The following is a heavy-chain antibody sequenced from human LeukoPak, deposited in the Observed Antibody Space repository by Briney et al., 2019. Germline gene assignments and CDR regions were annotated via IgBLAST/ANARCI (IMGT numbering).Heavy chain of an antibody. V-gene: IGHV3-21*01. Sequence: GGSLRLSCAASGFTFSSYSMNWVRQAPGKGLEWVSSISSSSSYIYYADSVKGRFTISRDNAKNTLYLQMNSLRAEDTAVYYCARDERKGGVDIVATSPFDYWGQGTLVTVSS. CDR1: GFTFSSYS. D-gene: IGHD5-12*01. J-gene: IGHJ4*02. CDR2: ISSSSSYI. CDR3: ARDERKGGVDIVATSPFDY.